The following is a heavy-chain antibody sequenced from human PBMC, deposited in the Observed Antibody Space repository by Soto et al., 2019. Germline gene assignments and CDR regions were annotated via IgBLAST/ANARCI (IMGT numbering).Heavy chain of an antibody. CDR2: IYYTGST. CDR1: GGSISSSSYF. V-gene: IGHV4-39*01. J-gene: IGHJ6*03. Sequence: SETLSLTCTVSGGSISSSSYFWGWIRQPPGKGLEWIGSIYYTGSTYYNPSLKSRVTISVDTSKDQFSLKLSSVTAADTAVYYCARLEGGGQWQYYYYYMDVWGKGTTVTVSS. D-gene: IGHD6-19*01. CDR3: ARLEGGGQWQYYYYYMDV.